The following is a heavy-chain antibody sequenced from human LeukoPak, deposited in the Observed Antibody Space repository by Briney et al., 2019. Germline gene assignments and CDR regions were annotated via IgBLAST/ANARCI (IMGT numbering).Heavy chain of an antibody. CDR1: GFTFSSYA. CDR3: ANRTGYYDSSGPIDY. CDR2: ISGSGGST. D-gene: IGHD3-22*01. Sequence: GGSLRLSCAASGFTFSSYAMSWVRQAPGKGLEWVSAISGSGGSTYYADSVKGRFTISRDNSKNTLYLQMNSLRAADTAVYYCANRTGYYDSSGPIDYWGQGTLVTVSS. J-gene: IGHJ4*02. V-gene: IGHV3-23*01.